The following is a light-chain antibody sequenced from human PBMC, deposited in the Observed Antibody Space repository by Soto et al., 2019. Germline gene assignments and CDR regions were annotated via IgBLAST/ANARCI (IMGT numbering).Light chain of an antibody. V-gene: IGLV2-14*01. CDR3: SSFTSRFTFNYI. Sequence: SVLTQPASVSGSPGQSITISCTGTSSDVGGYNYVSWYQQHPGKAPKIIIYEVTNRPSGVSNRFSGSKSGNTASLTISGLQAEDDADYYCSSFTSRFTFNYIFGTGTKVTVL. J-gene: IGLJ1*01. CDR2: EVT. CDR1: SSDVGGYNY.